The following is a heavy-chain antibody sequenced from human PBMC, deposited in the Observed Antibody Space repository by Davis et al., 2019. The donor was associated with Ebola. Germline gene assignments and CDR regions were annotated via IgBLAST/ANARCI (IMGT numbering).Heavy chain of an antibody. CDR2: IIPIFGTA. J-gene: IGHJ6*02. D-gene: IGHD3-10*01. CDR3: AKDRENYYGSGRPYYYGMDV. Sequence: SVQVSCKASGGTFSSYAISWVRQAPGQGLEWMGGIIPIFGTANYAQKFQGRVTITADESTSTAYMELSSLRSDDTAVYYCAKDRENYYGSGRPYYYGMDVWGQGTTVTVSS. CDR1: GGTFSSYA. V-gene: IGHV1-69*13.